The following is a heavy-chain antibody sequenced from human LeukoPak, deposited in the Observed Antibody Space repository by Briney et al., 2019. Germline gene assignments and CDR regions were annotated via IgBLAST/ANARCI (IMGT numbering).Heavy chain of an antibody. CDR3: ARVSLWAAYFDY. Sequence: NPSETLSLTCAVYGGSFSGYYWSWIRQPPGKGLEWIGEINHSGSTNYNPSLKSRVTISVDTSKNQFSLKLSSVTAADTAVYYCARVSLWAAYFDYWGQGTLVTVSS. CDR1: GGSFSGYY. D-gene: IGHD3-16*02. J-gene: IGHJ4*02. CDR2: INHSGST. V-gene: IGHV4-34*01.